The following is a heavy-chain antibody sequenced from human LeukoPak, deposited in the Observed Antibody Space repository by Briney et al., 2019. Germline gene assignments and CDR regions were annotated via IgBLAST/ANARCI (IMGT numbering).Heavy chain of an antibody. CDR2: IYHSGST. V-gene: IGHV4-38-2*02. CDR1: GYSISSGYY. D-gene: IGHD6-19*01. J-gene: IGHJ4*02. CDR3: ARTETYSSGWYDPFFDY. Sequence: SSETLSLTCTVSGYSISSGYYWGWIRQPPGKGLEWIGSIYHSGSTYYNPSLKSRVTISVDTSKNQFSLKLSSVTAADTAVYYCARTETYSSGWYDPFFDYWGQGTLVTVSS.